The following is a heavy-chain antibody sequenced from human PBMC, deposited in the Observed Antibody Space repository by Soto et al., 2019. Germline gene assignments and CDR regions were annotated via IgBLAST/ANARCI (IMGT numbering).Heavy chain of an antibody. V-gene: IGHV3-21*01. J-gene: IGHJ4*02. CDR2: ISSSSAYI. CDR1: GFTFSTFS. CDR3: ASDMRAVVGVADY. D-gene: IGHD1-26*01. Sequence: EVQLVESGGGLVKPGGSLRLSCAASGFTFSTFSMNWLRQAPGKGLEWVASISSSSAYIYYADSVKGRFTVSRDNAKNSLHLQMNSLRGEDTAMYFCASDMRAVVGVADYWGQGTLLSVSS.